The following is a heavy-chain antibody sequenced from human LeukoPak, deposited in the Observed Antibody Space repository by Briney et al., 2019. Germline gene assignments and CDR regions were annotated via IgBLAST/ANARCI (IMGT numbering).Heavy chain of an antibody. CDR2: ISDSGGDA. Sequence: GGSLRLSCAASGFTFSSYAMSWVRQAPGKGLEWVSIISDSGGDAYYADSVKGRFTISRDNSRNTLYLQMRSLRAEDTAVYYCAKRWQLNFDPWGQGTLVTVSS. CDR3: AKRWQLNFDP. CDR1: GFTFSSYA. V-gene: IGHV3-23*01. J-gene: IGHJ5*02. D-gene: IGHD2-15*01.